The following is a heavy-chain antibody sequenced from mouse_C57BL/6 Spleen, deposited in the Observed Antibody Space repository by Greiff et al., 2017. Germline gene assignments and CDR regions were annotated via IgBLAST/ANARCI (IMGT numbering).Heavy chain of an antibody. V-gene: IGHV2-5*01. CDR1: GFSLTSYG. CDR3: AKKYGNYGVAMDY. J-gene: IGHJ4*01. Sequence: QVQLQQSGPGLVQPSQSLSITCTVSGFSLTSYGVHWVRQSPGKGLEWLGVIWSGGSTDYNAAFMYSLSITKDNSKSQVFFKMNSLRADDTAIYYWAKKYGNYGVAMDYWGQGTSVTVSS. D-gene: IGHD2-1*01. CDR2: IWSGGST.